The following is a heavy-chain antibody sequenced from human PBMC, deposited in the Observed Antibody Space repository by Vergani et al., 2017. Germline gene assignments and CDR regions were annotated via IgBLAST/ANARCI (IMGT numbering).Heavy chain of an antibody. CDR1: GGSISSGSYY. CDR3: ARDGGVTDGTRTGDYYYYYMDV. Sequence: QVQLQESGPGLVKPSQTLSLTCTVSGGSISSGSYYWSWIRQPAGKGLEWIGRIYTSGSTNYNPSLKSRVTISVDTSKNQFSLKLRSVTAADTAVYYCARDGGVTDGTRTGDYYYYYMDVWGKGTTVTVSS. D-gene: IGHD1-7*01. CDR2: IYTSGST. V-gene: IGHV4-61*02. J-gene: IGHJ6*03.